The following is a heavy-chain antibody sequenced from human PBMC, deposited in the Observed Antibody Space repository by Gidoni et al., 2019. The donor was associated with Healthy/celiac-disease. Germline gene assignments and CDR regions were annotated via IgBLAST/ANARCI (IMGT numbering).Heavy chain of an antibody. V-gene: IGHV3-23*01. CDR3: AKDPGSLWFGENWFDP. CDR2: IGGSGGST. CDR1: GFPFSSYA. Sequence: EVQLLESGGGLVQPGGSLRLSCAASGFPFSSYAMSWVRQAPGKGLEWVSAIGGSGGSTYYADSVKGRFTISRDNSKNTLYLQMNSLRAEDTAVYYCAKDPGSLWFGENWFDPWGQGTLVTVSS. J-gene: IGHJ5*02. D-gene: IGHD3-10*01.